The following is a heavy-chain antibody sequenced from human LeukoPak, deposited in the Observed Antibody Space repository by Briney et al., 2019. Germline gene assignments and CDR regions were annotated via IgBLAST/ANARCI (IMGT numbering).Heavy chain of an antibody. CDR2: MYYSGST. J-gene: IGHJ5*02. CDR1: GGSISSYY. D-gene: IGHD3-10*01. V-gene: IGHV4-59*01. Sequence: SETLSLTCTVSGGSISSYYWSWIRQPPGKGLEWIGYMYYSGSTNYNPSLKSRVTISVDTSKNQFSLKLSSVTAADTAVYYCARDITMVRGVISYNWFDPWGQGTLVTVSS. CDR3: ARDITMVRGVISYNWFDP.